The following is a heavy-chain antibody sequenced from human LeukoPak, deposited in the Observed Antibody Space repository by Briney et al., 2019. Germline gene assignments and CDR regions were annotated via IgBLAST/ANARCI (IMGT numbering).Heavy chain of an antibody. D-gene: IGHD3-10*01. J-gene: IGHJ4*02. CDR3: ARKFLGSRGYYFDY. CDR1: GYTFTSYD. Sequence: ASVKVSCKASGYTFTSYDINWVRQATGQGLEWMGWMNPNTGNTGYAQKFRGRVTMTRDTSISTAYMELSSLRSDDTAVYYCARKFLGSRGYYFDYWGQGTLVTVSS. V-gene: IGHV1-8*01. CDR2: MNPNTGNT.